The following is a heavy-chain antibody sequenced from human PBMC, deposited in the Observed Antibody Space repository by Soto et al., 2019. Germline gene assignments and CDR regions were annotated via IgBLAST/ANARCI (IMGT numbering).Heavy chain of an antibody. CDR3: ATWHLREHAYDI. D-gene: IGHD4-17*01. V-gene: IGHV3-53*01. CDR1: GFTVSGNN. J-gene: IGHJ3*02. CDR2: LYDVDGT. Sequence: DVQLVESGGGLIQPGGSLRLSCAASGFTVSGNNSLAWVRQAPGKGVGWGSALYDVDGTFYADSVKGRFTTSGASSRTIVYLQMNSLRPDDTAVYYCATWHLREHAYDIWGQGTAVTVSS.